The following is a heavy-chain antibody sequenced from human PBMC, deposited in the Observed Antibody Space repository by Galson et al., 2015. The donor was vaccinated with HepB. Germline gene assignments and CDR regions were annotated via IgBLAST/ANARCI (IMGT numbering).Heavy chain of an antibody. CDR1: GFTLSSNW. CDR2: VKQDGSEK. J-gene: IGHJ4*02. V-gene: IGHV3-7*01. D-gene: IGHD3-3*01. CDR3: ARARRTSGLYYFDY. Sequence: SLRLSCAASGFTLSSNWMSWVRQAPGKGLEWVANVKQDGSEKYCVDSVKGRFTISRDNAEKSLYLQMNSLRAEDTAVYYCARARRTSGLYYFDYWGQGTLVTVSS.